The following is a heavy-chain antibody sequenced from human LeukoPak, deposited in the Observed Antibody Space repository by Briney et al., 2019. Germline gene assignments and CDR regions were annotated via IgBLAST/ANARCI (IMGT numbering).Heavy chain of an antibody. CDR2: IYHSGST. Sequence: SETLSLTCTVSGYSIISGYYWGWIRQPPGKGLEWIGSIYHSGSTYYNPSLKSRVTISVDTSKNQFSLKLSSVTAADTAVYYCARSSIAARPGQNWFDPWGQGTLVTVSS. CDR1: GYSIISGYY. V-gene: IGHV4-38-2*02. J-gene: IGHJ5*02. CDR3: ARSSIAARPGQNWFDP. D-gene: IGHD6-6*01.